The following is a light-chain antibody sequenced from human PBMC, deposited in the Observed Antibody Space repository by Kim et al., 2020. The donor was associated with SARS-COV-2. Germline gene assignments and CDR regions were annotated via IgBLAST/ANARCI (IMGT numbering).Light chain of an antibody. CDR3: LQHDNFPQT. CDR1: QGIRNN. J-gene: IGKJ1*01. V-gene: IGKV1-17*01. Sequence: ASVGDRVTFTCRASQGIRNNVSWYQQKSGKAPKRLIFGASSLQSGVPSRFIGSGFGTEFTLTISSLQPEDFATYYCLQHDNFPQTFGQGTRVDIK. CDR2: GAS.